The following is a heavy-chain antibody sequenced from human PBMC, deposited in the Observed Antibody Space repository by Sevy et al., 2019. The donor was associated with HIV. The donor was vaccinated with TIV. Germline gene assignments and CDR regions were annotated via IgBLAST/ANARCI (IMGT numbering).Heavy chain of an antibody. J-gene: IGHJ4*02. D-gene: IGHD5-12*01. CDR2: IYPGDSDT. CDR1: GYSFTSYW. CDR3: ERHGDGYNSPFDY. Sequence: GESLKISCKGSGYSFTSYWIGWVRQMPGKGLEWMGIIYPGDSDTRYSPSFQGQVTISADKSICTAYLQWGSLKASDAAMYYCERHGDGYNSPFDYWGQGTLVTVSS. V-gene: IGHV5-51*01.